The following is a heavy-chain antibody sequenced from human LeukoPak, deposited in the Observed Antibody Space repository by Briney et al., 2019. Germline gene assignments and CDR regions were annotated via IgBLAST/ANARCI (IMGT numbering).Heavy chain of an antibody. J-gene: IGHJ5*02. CDR2: IYHSGST. Sequence: SETLSLTCTVSGGSISSGGYYWSWIRQPPGKGLEWIGYIYHSGSTYYNPSLKSRVTISVDRSKNQFSLKLSSVTAADTAVYYCARGEAYSSASGWFDPWGQGTLVTVSS. D-gene: IGHD6-6*01. V-gene: IGHV4-30-2*01. CDR1: GGSISSGGYY. CDR3: ARGEAYSSASGWFDP.